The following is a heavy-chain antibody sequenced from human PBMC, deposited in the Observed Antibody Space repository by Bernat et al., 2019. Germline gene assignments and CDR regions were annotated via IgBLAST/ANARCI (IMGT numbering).Heavy chain of an antibody. CDR2: INPSAGGT. V-gene: IGHV1-46*01. J-gene: IGHJ4*02. Sequence: QVQLVQSGAEVKQPGASVKVSCTASGYTFTTYHMHWLRQAPGQGLEWLGVINPSAGGTSYPQKFRDRVTMTWDTSTSTVYMELSSLTSEDTAIYYCARGGLTYGGYGPPWGYWGQGTLVTVSS. CDR1: GYTFTTYH. D-gene: IGHD5-12*01. CDR3: ARGGLTYGGYGPPWGY.